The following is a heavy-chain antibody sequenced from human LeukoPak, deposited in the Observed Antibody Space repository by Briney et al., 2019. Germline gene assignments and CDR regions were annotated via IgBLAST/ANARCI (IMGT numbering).Heavy chain of an antibody. Sequence: ASVKVSCKASGYTFSSYDINWVRQATGQGLEWMGWMNPNSGNTGYAQKFQGRVTMTRDMSTSTVYMELSSLRSEDTAVYYCARDMVVAAISAFDIWGQGTMVTVSS. CDR2: MNPNSGNT. CDR3: ARDMVVAAISAFDI. D-gene: IGHD2-15*01. V-gene: IGHV1-8*01. J-gene: IGHJ3*02. CDR1: GYTFSSYD.